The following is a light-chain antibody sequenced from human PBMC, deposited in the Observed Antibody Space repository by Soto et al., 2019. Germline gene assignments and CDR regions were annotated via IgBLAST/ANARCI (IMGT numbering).Light chain of an antibody. J-gene: IGKJ3*01. V-gene: IGKV1-33*01. CDR2: DAS. Sequence: DIQMTHSPYSLSASVGDRVTITCQASQDISNYLNWYQQKPGKAPKLLIYDASNLETGVPSRFSGSGSGTDFTFTISSLQPEDIATYYCQQYDDLPLTFGPGTKVDIK. CDR3: QQYDDLPLT. CDR1: QDISNY.